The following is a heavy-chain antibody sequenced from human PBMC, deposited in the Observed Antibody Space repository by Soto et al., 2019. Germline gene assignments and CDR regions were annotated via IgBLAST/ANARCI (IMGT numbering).Heavy chain of an antibody. CDR2: IYYTGTT. J-gene: IGHJ4*02. D-gene: IGHD3-16*01. CDR3: ARGLRLTRSFDF. V-gene: IGHV4-39*01. Sequence: QLQLQESGPGLVKPSETLSLICSVSGGYISSTSYYWGCIRHSPGTALEWIASIYYTGTTYYNPSIKGRVAISVDASKTQVSLKVNSVTAADTAVYYCARGLRLTRSFDFWGQGTLVAVSS. CDR1: GGYISSTSYY.